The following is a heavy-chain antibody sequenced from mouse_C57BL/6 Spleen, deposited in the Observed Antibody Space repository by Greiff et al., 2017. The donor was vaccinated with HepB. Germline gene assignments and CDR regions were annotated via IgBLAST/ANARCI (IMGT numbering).Heavy chain of an antibody. CDR3: ARYEGSYAMDY. CDR1: GFTFTDYY. D-gene: IGHD1-1*01. J-gene: IGHJ4*01. V-gene: IGHV7-3*01. CDR2: IRNKANGYTT. Sequence: EVQLVESGGGLVQPGGSLSLSCAASGFTFTDYYMSWVRQPPGKALEWLGFIRNKANGYTTEYSASVKGRFTISRDNSQSILYLQMNALRAEDSATYYCARYEGSYAMDYWGQGTSVTVSS.